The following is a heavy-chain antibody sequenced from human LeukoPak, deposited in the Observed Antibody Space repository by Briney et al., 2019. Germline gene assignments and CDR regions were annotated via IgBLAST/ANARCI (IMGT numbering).Heavy chain of an antibody. D-gene: IGHD3-22*01. Sequence: PGGSLRLSCVASGFTVSTNYMSWVRQAPGKGLEWVSVIHSGGNTYYADSMKGRFTISRDNFKNTLYLQMNNLRAEDTAVYYCARVLRDASGYYDYWGQGTLVTVSS. CDR1: GFTVSTNY. CDR2: IHSGGNT. J-gene: IGHJ4*02. CDR3: ARVLRDASGYYDY. V-gene: IGHV3-53*01.